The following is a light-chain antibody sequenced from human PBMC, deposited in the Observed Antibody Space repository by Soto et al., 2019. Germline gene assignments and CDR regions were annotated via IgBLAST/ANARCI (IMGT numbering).Light chain of an antibody. CDR2: EVL. J-gene: IGLJ1*01. CDR1: SHDIGSFKY. V-gene: IGLV2-14*01. Sequence: QSVLTQPASVSGSPGQSITISCTGTSHDIGSFKYVSWYQQHPGKAPKLIILEVLNRPSGVSDRFSGSKSGNTASLTISGLQADDEADYYCGTWDDILSARFYVFGTGTKLTVL. CDR3: GTWDDILSARFYV.